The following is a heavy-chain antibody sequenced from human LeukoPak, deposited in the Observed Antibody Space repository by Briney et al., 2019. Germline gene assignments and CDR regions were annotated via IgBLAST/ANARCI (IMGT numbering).Heavy chain of an antibody. CDR1: GLTFSGYW. CDR3: ARAIRDAFDI. Sequence: GGSLRLSCAASGLTFSGYWMSWVRQAPGKGLEWVANIKQDGSEKYYVDSVKGRFTISRDNAKNSLYLQMNSLRAEDTAVYYCARAIRDAFDIWGQGTMVTVSS. J-gene: IGHJ3*02. V-gene: IGHV3-7*01. CDR2: IKQDGSEK.